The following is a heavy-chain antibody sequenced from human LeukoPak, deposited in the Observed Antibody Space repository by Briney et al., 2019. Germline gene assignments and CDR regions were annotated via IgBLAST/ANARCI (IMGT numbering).Heavy chain of an antibody. CDR1: GGSISSSSYY. V-gene: IGHV4-61*01. CDR3: ARESHGYSFGAYYNYGMDV. Sequence: SETLSLTCTVSGGSISSSSYYWGWIRQPPGKGLEWIGYIFNSGSTNYNPSLKGRVTISVDTPKNQFSLKVSSVSAADTAVYYCARESHGYSFGAYYNYGMDVWGQGTTVTVSS. D-gene: IGHD5-18*01. CDR2: IFNSGST. J-gene: IGHJ6*02.